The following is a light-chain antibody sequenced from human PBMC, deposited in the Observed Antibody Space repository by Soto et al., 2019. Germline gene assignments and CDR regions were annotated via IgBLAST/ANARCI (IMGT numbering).Light chain of an antibody. CDR2: DAS. CDR3: QQYDKWPRT. CDR1: QSVSRN. J-gene: IGKJ1*01. V-gene: IGKV3D-15*01. Sequence: EVGVTKSPATVSVSTGERATLSCRASQSVSRNLAWYQQRPGQAPRLLIYDASNRATGIPARFSGSGSVTEFTLTISNLQSEDFAVYHCQQYDKWPRTFGQGTKVDIK.